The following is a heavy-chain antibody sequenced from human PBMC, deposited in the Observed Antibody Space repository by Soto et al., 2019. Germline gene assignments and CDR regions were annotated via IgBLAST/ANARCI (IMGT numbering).Heavy chain of an antibody. CDR1: GFTFTSSA. J-gene: IGHJ5*02. CDR2: IVVGSGNT. V-gene: IGHV1-58*02. Sequence: SVKVSCKASGFTFTSSAMQWVRQARGQRLEWIGWIVVGSGNTNYAQKFQERVTITRDMSTSTAYMELSSLRSEDTAVYYCAAASPVLRYFDWLFTPIGPFDPWGQGTLVTVSS. CDR3: AAASPVLRYFDWLFTPIGPFDP. D-gene: IGHD3-9*01.